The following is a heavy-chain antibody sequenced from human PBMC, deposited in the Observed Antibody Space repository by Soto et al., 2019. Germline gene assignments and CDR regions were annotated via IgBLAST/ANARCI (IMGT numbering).Heavy chain of an antibody. J-gene: IGHJ4*02. CDR1: GFTFSRYW. Sequence: EVQLVAPGGGLVQPGGSLRLSCAASGFTFSRYWMHWVRQAPGKGLVWVSHINSDGSSTNYADSVKGRFTISRDNAKNTLYLQVNSLRAEDTAVYYCARDLPAAEDYWGQGTLVTVSS. V-gene: IGHV3-74*01. CDR2: INSDGSST. D-gene: IGHD6-25*01. CDR3: ARDLPAAEDY.